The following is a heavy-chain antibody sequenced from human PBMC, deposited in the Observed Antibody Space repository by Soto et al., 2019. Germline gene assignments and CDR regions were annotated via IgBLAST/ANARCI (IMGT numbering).Heavy chain of an antibody. Sequence: QVQLVESGGGLVKPGGSLRLSCAASGFTFSDYYMSWIRQAPGKGLEWVSYISSSSSYTNYADSVKGRFTISRENAKNSLYLQTNSLRAEDTAVYYCATGQYYYDSSGYYYSWGQGTLVTVSS. CDR3: ATGQYYYDSSGYYYS. V-gene: IGHV3-11*05. CDR1: GFTFSDYY. J-gene: IGHJ4*02. CDR2: ISSSSSYT. D-gene: IGHD3-22*01.